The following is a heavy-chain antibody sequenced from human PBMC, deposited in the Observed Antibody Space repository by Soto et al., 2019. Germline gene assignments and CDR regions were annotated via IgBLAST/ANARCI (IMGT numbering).Heavy chain of an antibody. V-gene: IGHV1-2*04. D-gene: IGHD6-6*01. CDR2: INPNSGGT. J-gene: IGHJ6*02. CDR1: GYTFTGYY. CDR3: ARGAGHSSSPDYYYYGMDV. Sequence: ASVKVSFKASGYTFTGYYMHWLRQAPGQGLEWMGWINPNSGGTNYAQKFQGWVTMTRDTSISTAYMELSRLRSDDTAVYYCARGAGHSSSPDYYYYGMDVWGQGTTVTVSS.